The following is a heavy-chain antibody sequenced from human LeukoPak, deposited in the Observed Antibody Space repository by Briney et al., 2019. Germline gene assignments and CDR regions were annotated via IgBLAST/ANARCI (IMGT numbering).Heavy chain of an antibody. Sequence: GGSLRLSCAASGFTFSSYGMHWVRQAPGKGLEWVAVIWFDGSNKYYADSVKGRFTISRDNSKNTLYLQMNSLRAEETAVYYCARAGTGFNIPGAYWGQGTLVTVSS. V-gene: IGHV3-33*01. D-gene: IGHD1-14*01. CDR2: IWFDGSNK. J-gene: IGHJ4*02. CDR1: GFTFSSYG. CDR3: ARAGTGFNIPGAY.